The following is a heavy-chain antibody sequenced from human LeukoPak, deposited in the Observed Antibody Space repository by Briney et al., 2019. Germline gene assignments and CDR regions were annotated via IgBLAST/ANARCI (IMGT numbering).Heavy chain of an antibody. V-gene: IGHV3-33*01. D-gene: IGHD5-18*01. CDR3: ARGRIQLCDY. J-gene: IGHJ4*02. CDR1: GFTFSSYG. CDR2: IWYDGSNK. Sequence: PGRSLRLSCAASGFTFSSYGMHWVRQAPGKGLEWVAVIWYDGSNKYYADSAKGRFTISRDNSKNTLYLQMNSLRAEDTAVYYCARGRIQLCDYWGQGTLVTVSS.